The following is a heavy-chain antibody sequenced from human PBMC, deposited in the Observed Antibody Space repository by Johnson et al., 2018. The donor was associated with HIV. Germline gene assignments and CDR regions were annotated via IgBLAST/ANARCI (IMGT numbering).Heavy chain of an antibody. V-gene: IGHV3-13*01. CDR1: GFTFSSYD. CDR3: ARAGDYDILTGSLMKGAFDI. D-gene: IGHD3-9*01. J-gene: IGHJ3*02. Sequence: MQLVESGGGLVQPGGSLRLSCAASGFTFSSYDMHWVRQATGKGLEWVSGIGTAGDTYYPDSVKGRFTVSRENAKNSLYLQMNSLRAGDTAAYYCARAGDYDILTGSLMKGAFDIWGQGTMVIVSS. CDR2: IGTAGDT.